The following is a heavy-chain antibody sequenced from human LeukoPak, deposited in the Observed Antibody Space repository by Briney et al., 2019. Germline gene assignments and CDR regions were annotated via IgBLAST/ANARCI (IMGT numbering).Heavy chain of an antibody. CDR3: ARVYSGYDSPFDY. D-gene: IGHD5-12*01. J-gene: IGHJ4*02. Sequence: GGSLRLSCAASGFTFSSYGMHWVRQAPGKGLEWVAFIRYDGSNKYYADSVKGRFTISRDNAKNSLYLQMNSLRAEDTAVYYCARVYSGYDSPFDYWGQGTLVTVSS. CDR2: IRYDGSNK. CDR1: GFTFSSYG. V-gene: IGHV3-30*02.